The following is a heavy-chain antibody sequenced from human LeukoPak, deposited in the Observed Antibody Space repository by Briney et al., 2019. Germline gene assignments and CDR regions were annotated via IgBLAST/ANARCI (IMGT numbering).Heavy chain of an antibody. CDR1: GFTFSSYG. Sequence: GGSLRLSCAASGFTFSSYGMHWVRQAPGKGLEWVAVIWYDGSNKYYADSVKGRFTISRDNSKNTLYLQMNSLRAEDMAVYYCARGTRSLRYFDWLLYDDYWGQGTLVTVSS. J-gene: IGHJ4*02. D-gene: IGHD3-9*01. CDR3: ARGTRSLRYFDWLLYDDY. V-gene: IGHV3-33*01. CDR2: IWYDGSNK.